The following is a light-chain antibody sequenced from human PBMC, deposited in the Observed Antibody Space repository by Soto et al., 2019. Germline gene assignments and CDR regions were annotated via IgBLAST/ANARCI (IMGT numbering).Light chain of an antibody. CDR3: NSYTSSSTYV. V-gene: IGLV1-51*01. Sequence: QSVLTQPPSVSAAPGQRVTISCSGSSSNIGNNYVSWYRQLPGTAPKLLIYDNNRRPSGISDRFSGSKSGNAASLTISGLQAEDEADYYCNSYTSSSTYVFGTGTKLTVL. CDR2: DNN. J-gene: IGLJ1*01. CDR1: SSNIGNNY.